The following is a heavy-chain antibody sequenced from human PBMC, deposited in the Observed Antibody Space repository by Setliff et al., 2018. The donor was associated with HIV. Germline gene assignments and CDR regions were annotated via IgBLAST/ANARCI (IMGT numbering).Heavy chain of an antibody. Sequence: ASVKVSCKASGGTFENYAISWVRQAPGQGLEWMGKIIPIFDTTIYAEKFQGRITISADKSTATAYLELNSLRSEDSAIYYCARGRLRNYFDYWGQGTLVTVPQ. CDR3: ARGRLRNYFDY. D-gene: IGHD2-8*01. J-gene: IGHJ4*02. CDR1: GGTFENYA. V-gene: IGHV1-69*06. CDR2: IIPIFDTT.